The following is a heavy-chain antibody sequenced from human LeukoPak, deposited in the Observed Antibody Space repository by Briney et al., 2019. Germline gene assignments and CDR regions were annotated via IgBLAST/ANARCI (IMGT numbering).Heavy chain of an antibody. J-gene: IGHJ3*02. V-gene: IGHV3-11*01. CDR3: ARSIDYGAFDI. Sequence: GVSLRLSCAASGFTFSDYYTIWIRQAPGKGLEWVSYISSGGGPIYYADSVKGRFTISRDNAKNPLYLQMNSLRADDTAVYYCARSIDYGAFDIWGQGTMVTVSS. CDR2: ISSGGGPI. D-gene: IGHD4-17*01. CDR1: GFTFSDYY.